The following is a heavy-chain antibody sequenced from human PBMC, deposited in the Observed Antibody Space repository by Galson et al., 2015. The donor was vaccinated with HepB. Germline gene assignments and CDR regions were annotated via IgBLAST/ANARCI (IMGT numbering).Heavy chain of an antibody. D-gene: IGHD1-26*01. J-gene: IGHJ4*02. CDR2: ISSSSTTI. CDR3: AKDKEQLAGSSDY. CDR1: GFTFSTYS. Sequence: SLRLSCAASGFTFSTYSMNWVRQAPGKGLEWVSYISSSSTTIYYADSVKGRFTISRDDAKNSLYLQMNSLRAEDTAVYYCAKDKEQLAGSSDYWGQGTLVTVSS. V-gene: IGHV3-48*01.